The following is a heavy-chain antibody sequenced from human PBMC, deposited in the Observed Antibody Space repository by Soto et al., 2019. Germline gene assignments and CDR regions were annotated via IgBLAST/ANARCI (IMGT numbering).Heavy chain of an antibody. V-gene: IGHV3-21*01. CDR3: ARDRNYDFWSCYRNWFDP. CDR1: GFTFSSYS. D-gene: IGHD3-3*01. Sequence: PGGSLRLSCAASGFTFSSYSMNWVRQAPGKGLEWVSSISSSSSYIYYADSVKGRFTISSDNAKNSLYLQMNSLRAEDTAVYYCARDRNYDFWSCYRNWFDPWGQGTLVTVSS. J-gene: IGHJ5*02. CDR2: ISSSSSYI.